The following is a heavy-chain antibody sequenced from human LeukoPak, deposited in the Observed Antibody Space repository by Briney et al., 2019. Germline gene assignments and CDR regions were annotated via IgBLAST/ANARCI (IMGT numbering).Heavy chain of an antibody. V-gene: IGHV3-11*05. CDR2: ISTSGSYT. D-gene: IGHD1-26*01. Sequence: GGSLRLSCAASGFTFSDYYMSWIRQAPGKGLQWVSYISTSGSYTNYADSVKGRFTISRDSAKNSLYLQMNSLKTEDTAVYYCTTDRGSGYSGSYYFDYWGQGTLVTVSS. CDR1: GFTFSDYY. CDR3: TTDRGSGYSGSYYFDY. J-gene: IGHJ4*02.